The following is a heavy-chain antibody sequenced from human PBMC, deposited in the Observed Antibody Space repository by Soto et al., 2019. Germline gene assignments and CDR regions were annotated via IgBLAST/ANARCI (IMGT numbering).Heavy chain of an antibody. V-gene: IGHV1-69*06. J-gene: IGHJ4*02. D-gene: IGHD2-2*02. CDR1: GSRFSNYV. CDR3: AREGRGKKAGYNGLVSLGY. Sequence: QVQLVQSGAEVKTPGSSLKVSCKVSGSRFSNYVISWVRQAPGHGLEGLGRIIPIFNSTKYAQSFQGRVTITADKSTRTASLELSSLRSDDTAVYYCAREGRGKKAGYNGLVSLGYWGQGTLVTVSS. CDR2: IIPIFNST.